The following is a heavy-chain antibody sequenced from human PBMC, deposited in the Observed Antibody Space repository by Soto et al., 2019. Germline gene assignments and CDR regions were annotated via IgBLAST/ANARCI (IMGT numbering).Heavy chain of an antibody. D-gene: IGHD6-19*01. V-gene: IGHV1-3*01. Sequence: ASVKVSCKASGYTFTSDAMHGVRQAPGQRLEWMGWINAGNGNTKYSQKFQGRVTITRDTSASTAYMELSSLRSEDTAVYYCARVGSSGWYFDYWGQGTLVTVSS. CDR3: ARVGSSGWYFDY. CDR2: INAGNGNT. CDR1: GYTFTSDA. J-gene: IGHJ4*02.